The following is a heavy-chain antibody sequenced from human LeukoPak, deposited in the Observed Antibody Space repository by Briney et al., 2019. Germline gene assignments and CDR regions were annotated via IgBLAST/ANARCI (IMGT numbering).Heavy chain of an antibody. D-gene: IGHD2-21*02. CDR2: INLYSGGT. V-gene: IGHV1-2*02. CDR1: GYNFTVYY. CDR3: ARVAGGDWYYFDF. J-gene: IGHJ4*02. Sequence: ASVKVSCKAFGYNFTVYYMHWVRQAPGQGLEWMGWINLYSGGTHYAQKFQGRVTMTMDTSINAAYMELSRLGSDDTAVYYCARVAGGDWYYFDFWGQGRVVTVSS.